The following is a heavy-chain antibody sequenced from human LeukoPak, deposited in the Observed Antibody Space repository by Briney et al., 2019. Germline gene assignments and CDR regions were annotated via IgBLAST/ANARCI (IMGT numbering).Heavy chain of an antibody. J-gene: IGHJ3*01. CDR2: IKSKTDGGTT. D-gene: IGHD3-3*01. Sequence: PGGSLRLSCAASGFTFSNAWMSWVRQAPGKGLEWVGRIKSKTDGGTTDYAAPVKGRFTISRDDSKNTLYLQMNSLKTEDTAVYYCTTTYYDFWSVSNKAFDLWGQGTMVTVSS. CDR1: GFTFSNAW. V-gene: IGHV3-15*01. CDR3: TTTYYDFWSVSNKAFDL.